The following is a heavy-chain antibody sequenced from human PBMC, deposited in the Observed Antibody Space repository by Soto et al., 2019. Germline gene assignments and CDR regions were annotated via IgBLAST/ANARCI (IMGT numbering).Heavy chain of an antibody. D-gene: IGHD3-22*01. CDR1: GCTFSSYW. J-gene: IGHJ4*02. CDR3: AREQYDGSGLDY. V-gene: IGHV3-74*01. CDR2: INSDGSRT. Sequence: GGSRRLSCAASGCTFSSYWMHWVRQAPGKGLVWVSRINSDGSRTSYADSVKGRFTISRDNAKNRLFLEMDSLRAEDTAVYYCAREQYDGSGLDYWGQGTQVTVSS.